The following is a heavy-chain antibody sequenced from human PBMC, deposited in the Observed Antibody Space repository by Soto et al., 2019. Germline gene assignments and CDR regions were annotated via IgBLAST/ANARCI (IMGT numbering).Heavy chain of an antibody. CDR1: EDTFSSYA. Sequence: QVQLVQSGAEVKRPGSSVRVSCKASEDTFSSYAISWVRQAPGQGLDWMGGIIPFFNTPNYAKKFQGRVTITADESPSTAYMELSSLRSEDTAMYYCAGESAYGGNPLAFLYWGQGTLVTVSS. CDR3: AGESAYGGNPLAFLY. V-gene: IGHV1-69*01. D-gene: IGHD1-26*01. J-gene: IGHJ4*02. CDR2: IIPFFNTP.